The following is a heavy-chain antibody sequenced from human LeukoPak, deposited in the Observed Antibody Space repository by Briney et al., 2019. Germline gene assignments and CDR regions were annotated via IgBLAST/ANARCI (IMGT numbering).Heavy chain of an antibody. CDR3: ARERHDYGDYRFDY. CDR2: IYYSGST. CDR1: DGSISSYY. D-gene: IGHD4-17*01. V-gene: IGHV4-59*01. J-gene: IGHJ4*02. Sequence: SETLSLTCTVSDGSISSYYWSWIRQPPEKGLEWIGYIYYSGSTNYNPSLKSRVTISVDTSKNQFSLKLSSVTAADTAVYYCARERHDYGDYRFDYWGQGTLATVSS.